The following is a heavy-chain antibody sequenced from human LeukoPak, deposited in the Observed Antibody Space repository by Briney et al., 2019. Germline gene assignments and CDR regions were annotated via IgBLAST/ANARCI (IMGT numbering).Heavy chain of an antibody. CDR1: GYSFTSYW. J-gene: IGHJ3*02. Sequence: GESLKISCKGSGYSFTSYWIGWVHQMPGKGLEWMGIIYPGDSDTRYSPSFQGQVTISADKSISTAYLQWSSLEASDTAMYYCAANLNSPYDFWSGYYRLDAFDIWGQGTMVTVSS. D-gene: IGHD3-3*01. V-gene: IGHV5-51*07. CDR3: AANLNSPYDFWSGYYRLDAFDI. CDR2: IYPGDSDT.